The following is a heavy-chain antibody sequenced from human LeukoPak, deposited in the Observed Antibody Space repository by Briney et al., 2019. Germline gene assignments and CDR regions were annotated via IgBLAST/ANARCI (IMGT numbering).Heavy chain of an antibody. CDR3: ASLIEGSLDP. D-gene: IGHD1-26*01. Sequence: SQTLSLTCTVSGGSISSSSYSWIWIRQPAGKGLEWVGRIYTSGSTIYNPSLKGRVTISMDTSNNQFSLKLSSVTAADTAVYYCASLIEGSLDPWGQGTLVTVSS. CDR2: IYTSGST. V-gene: IGHV4-61*02. CDR1: GGSISSSSYS. J-gene: IGHJ5*02.